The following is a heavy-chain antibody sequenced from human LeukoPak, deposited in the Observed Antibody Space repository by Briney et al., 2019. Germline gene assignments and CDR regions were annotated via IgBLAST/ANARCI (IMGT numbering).Heavy chain of an antibody. CDR2: INSDGSST. Sequence: PGGSLRISCAASGFTFSSYWMHWVRQAPGKGLVWVSRINSDGSSTSYADSVKGRFTISRDNAKNTLYLQMNSLRAEDTAVYYCARVSYDFWSGYYYFDYWGQGTLVTVSS. V-gene: IGHV3-74*01. D-gene: IGHD3-3*01. CDR3: ARVSYDFWSGYYYFDY. J-gene: IGHJ4*02. CDR1: GFTFSSYW.